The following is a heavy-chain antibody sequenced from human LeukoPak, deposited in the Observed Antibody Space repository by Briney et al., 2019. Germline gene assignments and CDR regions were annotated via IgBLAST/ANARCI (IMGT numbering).Heavy chain of an antibody. D-gene: IGHD5-18*01. J-gene: IGHJ4*02. Sequence: SETLSLTCAVYGGSFSGYYWSWIRQPPGKGLAWIGEINRSGSTNYNPSLKSRVTISVDTSKNQFSLKLSSVTAADTAVYYCVRGRYSYGRGVFDYWGQGTLVTVSS. V-gene: IGHV4-34*01. CDR1: GGSFSGYY. CDR3: VRGRYSYGRGVFDY. CDR2: INRSGST.